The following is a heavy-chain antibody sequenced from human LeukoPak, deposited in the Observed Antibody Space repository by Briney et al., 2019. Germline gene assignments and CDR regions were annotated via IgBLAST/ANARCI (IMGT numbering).Heavy chain of an antibody. CDR3: ARDVESTSSIAGY. Sequence: PGGSLRLSCAASGFTFSSYAMHWVRQAPGKGLEWVAVISYDGSNKYYADSVKGRFTISRDNSKNTLYLQMNSLRAEDTAVYYCARDVESTSSIAGYWGQGTLVTVSS. V-gene: IGHV3-30-3*01. J-gene: IGHJ4*02. CDR2: ISYDGSNK. CDR1: GFTFSSYA. D-gene: IGHD6-6*01.